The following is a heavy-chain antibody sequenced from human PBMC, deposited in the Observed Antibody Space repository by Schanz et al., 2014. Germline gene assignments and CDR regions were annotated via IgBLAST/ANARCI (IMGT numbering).Heavy chain of an antibody. CDR3: AKALGLRPFDY. CDR2: TSNDGSFT. V-gene: IGHV3-74*01. J-gene: IGHJ4*02. CDR1: GFTFSDSW. Sequence: EVQLVESGGGLVQPGGSLRLSCAASGFTFSDSWMHWVRQAPGKGLVWVSRTSNDGSFTTFADSVKGRFTISRDNAKNTLYLQMNGLRPEDTAFYYCAKALGLRPFDYWGQGTLVTVSS. D-gene: IGHD2-21*01.